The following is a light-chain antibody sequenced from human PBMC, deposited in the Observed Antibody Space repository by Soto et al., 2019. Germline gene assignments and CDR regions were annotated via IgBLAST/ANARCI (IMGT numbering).Light chain of an antibody. CDR1: SSDVGGYNY. Sequence: QSVLTQPRSVSGSPGQSVTISCTGTSSDVGGYNYVSWYQQHPGKAPKLMIYDVIKRPSGVPDRFSGSKSGNTASLTISGLQAEDEDDYYCCSYAGSDSLVFGGGTKLTVL. CDR2: DVI. J-gene: IGLJ2*01. V-gene: IGLV2-11*01. CDR3: CSYAGSDSLV.